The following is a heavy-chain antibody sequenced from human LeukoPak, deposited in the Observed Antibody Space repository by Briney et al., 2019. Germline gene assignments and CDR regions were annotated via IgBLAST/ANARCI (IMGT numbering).Heavy chain of an antibody. CDR3: ARVFAGASYYYYYYMDV. J-gene: IGHJ6*03. CDR2: IYYSGST. CDR1: GGSISSYY. V-gene: IGHV4-59*01. D-gene: IGHD7-27*01. Sequence: SETLSLTCTVSGGSISSYYWSWIRQPPGKGLEWIGYIYYSGSTNYNPSLKSRVTIPVDTSKNQFSLKLSSVTAADTAVYYCARVFAGASYYYYYYMDVWGKGTTVTISS.